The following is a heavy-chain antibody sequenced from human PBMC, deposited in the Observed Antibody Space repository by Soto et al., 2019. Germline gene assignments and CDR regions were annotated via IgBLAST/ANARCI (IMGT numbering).Heavy chain of an antibody. D-gene: IGHD2-8*01. CDR3: ASSVGVY. V-gene: IGHV4-59*01. CDR2: IHYSGST. Sequence: CTWIRQPPGKGLEWVGWIHYSGSTKYNPSLKSRVTISLDTSKNQFSLKLKSVTAADAALYFCASSVGVYWGQGILVTVSS. J-gene: IGHJ4*02.